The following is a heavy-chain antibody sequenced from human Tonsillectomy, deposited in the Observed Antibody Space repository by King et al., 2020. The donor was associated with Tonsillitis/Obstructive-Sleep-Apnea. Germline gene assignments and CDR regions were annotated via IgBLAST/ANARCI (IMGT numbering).Heavy chain of an antibody. J-gene: IGHJ4*02. CDR2: NYNSDGRT. Sequence: VQLVESGGDLVQPGGSLRLSCASSGFTFSNYATSWVRQAPGKGLEGGSTNYNSDGRTYHSESVKGRFTISRDNSKNTLYLQMNSLRAEDTAVYYCATVRRIYSDSSDAYFDYWGQGTLVTVSS. V-gene: IGHV3-23*04. D-gene: IGHD3-22*01. CDR1: GFTFSNYA. CDR3: ATVRRIYSDSSDAYFDY.